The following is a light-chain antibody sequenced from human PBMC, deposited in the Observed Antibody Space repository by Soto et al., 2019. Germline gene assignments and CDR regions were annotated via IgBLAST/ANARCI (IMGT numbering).Light chain of an antibody. V-gene: IGLV2-11*01. J-gene: IGLJ1*01. CDR3: CSYAGSYTHYV. Sequence: VLTQPRSVSGSPGQSVTISCTGTSSDVGGYNYVSWYQQYPGKAPKVMIYAVTKRPSGVPDRISGSKSGNTASLTISGLQAEDEADYYCCSYAGSYTHYVFGTGTKVTVL. CDR2: AVT. CDR1: SSDVGGYNY.